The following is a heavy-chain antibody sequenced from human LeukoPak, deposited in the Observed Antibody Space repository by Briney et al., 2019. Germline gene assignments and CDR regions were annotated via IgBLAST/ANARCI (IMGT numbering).Heavy chain of an antibody. J-gene: IGHJ4*02. V-gene: IGHV1-24*01. CDR2: FDPEDGET. D-gene: IGHD3-10*01. Sequence: ASVKVSCKVSGYTLTELSMHWVRQAPGKGLEWMGGFDPEDGETIYAQKFQGRVTMTEDTSTDTAYMELSSLRSEDTAVDYCATGAYYYGSGSYYQFDYWGQGTLVTVSS. CDR3: ATGAYYYGSGSYYQFDY. CDR1: GYTLTELS.